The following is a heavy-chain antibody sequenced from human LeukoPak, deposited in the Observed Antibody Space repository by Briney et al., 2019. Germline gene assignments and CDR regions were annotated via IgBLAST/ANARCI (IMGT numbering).Heavy chain of an antibody. CDR3: ARGKYCSSTSCYTRPLRNDAFDI. J-gene: IGHJ3*02. CDR1: GGSISSSSYY. Sequence: PSETLSLTCTVSGGSISSSSYYWGWIRQPPGKGLEWIGSIYYSGSTYYNPSLKSRVTISVDTSKNQFSLKLSSVTAADTAVYYCARGKYCSSTSCYTRPLRNDAFDIWGQGTMVTVSS. D-gene: IGHD2-2*02. V-gene: IGHV4-39*01. CDR2: IYYSGST.